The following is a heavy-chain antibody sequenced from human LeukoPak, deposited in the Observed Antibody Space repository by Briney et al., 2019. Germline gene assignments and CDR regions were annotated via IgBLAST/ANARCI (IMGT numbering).Heavy chain of an antibody. D-gene: IGHD3-10*01. CDR1: GLTVSSNY. Sequence: GGSLRLSCAASGLTVSSNYMSWVRQAPGKGLEWVSVIYSGGNTYYADSVKGRLTISRDNSKNTLYLQMDSLRAEDTAVYYCARVYYYGSGSYLDYWGQGTLVTVSS. CDR2: IYSGGNT. CDR3: ARVYYYGSGSYLDY. V-gene: IGHV3-53*01. J-gene: IGHJ4*02.